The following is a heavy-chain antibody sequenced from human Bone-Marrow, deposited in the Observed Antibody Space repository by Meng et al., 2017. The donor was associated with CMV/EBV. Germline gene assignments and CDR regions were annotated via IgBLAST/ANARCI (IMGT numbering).Heavy chain of an antibody. D-gene: IGHD5-18*01. CDR3: ARHWSGGYSLGD. CDR2: VYNRGNP. Sequence: CADSGASISNGRWWSWVRQPPGKGLEWIGDVYNRGNPNYNPSLKGRVTISRDESRNQFSLELSSVTAADTAVYYCARHWSGGYSLGDWGQGTLVTVSS. J-gene: IGHJ4*02. V-gene: IGHV4-4*02. CDR1: GASISNGRW.